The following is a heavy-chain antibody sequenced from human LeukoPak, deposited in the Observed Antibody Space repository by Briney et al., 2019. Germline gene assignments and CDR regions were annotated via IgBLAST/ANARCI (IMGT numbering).Heavy chain of an antibody. V-gene: IGHV1-2*02. CDR2: INPNSGGT. J-gene: IGHJ4*02. D-gene: IGHD1-26*01. Sequence: ASVKVSCKASGYTFIAYYMHWVRQAPGQGLEWMGWINPNSGGTNYAQKFQGRVTMTRDTSISTAYMELNSLRSDDTAMYYCANLVGADRPPYDFWGQGTLVTVSS. CDR3: ANLVGADRPPYDF. CDR1: GYTFIAYY.